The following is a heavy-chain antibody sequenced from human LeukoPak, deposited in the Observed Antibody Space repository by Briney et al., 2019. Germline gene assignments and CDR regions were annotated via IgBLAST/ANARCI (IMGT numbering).Heavy chain of an antibody. D-gene: IGHD2-2*01. CDR3: AKDRRYCSSTTCPEE. CDR2: IRYDGSDK. CDR1: GITFSSYG. J-gene: IGHJ4*02. Sequence: GGSLRLSCAASGITFSSYGMHWGRQAPGKGLEWVAFIRYDGSDKSYADSVKGRFTISRDNSKNTLYLQTNSLRAEDTALYYCAKDRRYCSSTTCPEEWGQGTLVTVSA. V-gene: IGHV3-30*02.